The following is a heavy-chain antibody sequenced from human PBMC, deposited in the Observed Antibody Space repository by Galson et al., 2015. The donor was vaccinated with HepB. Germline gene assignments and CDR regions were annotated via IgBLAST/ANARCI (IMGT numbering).Heavy chain of an antibody. V-gene: IGHV3-23*01. CDR1: GFSFSTYA. J-gene: IGHJ6*02. Sequence: SLRLSCAASGFSFSTYAMSWVRQAPGKGLEWVSTISGSGVSTYYADSVKGRVTISRDNSKNTLYLQMNSLRAEDTAVYYCAREDSDIVATIFIYYYYGMDVWGQGTTVTVSS. CDR2: ISGSGVST. CDR3: AREDSDIVATIFIYYYYGMDV. D-gene: IGHD5-12*01.